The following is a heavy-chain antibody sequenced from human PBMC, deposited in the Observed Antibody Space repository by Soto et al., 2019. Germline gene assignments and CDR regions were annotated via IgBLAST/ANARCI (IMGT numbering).Heavy chain of an antibody. CDR2: IYYSGST. Sequence: QVQLQESGPGLVKPSQTLSLTCTVSGGSISSGGYYWSWIRQHPGKGLEWIGYIYYSGSTYYNPSLKRRVTISVDTSKNQFSLMLGSVTAADTAVYYCARGGYCSGGSCYLGPWAYWGQGTLVTVSS. J-gene: IGHJ4*02. D-gene: IGHD2-15*01. CDR1: GGSISSGGYY. CDR3: ARGGYCSGGSCYLGPWAY. V-gene: IGHV4-31*03.